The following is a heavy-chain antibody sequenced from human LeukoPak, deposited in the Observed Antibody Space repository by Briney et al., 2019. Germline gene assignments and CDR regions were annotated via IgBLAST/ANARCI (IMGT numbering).Heavy chain of an antibody. CDR3: ASNHGSGWYVGEF. D-gene: IGHD6-19*01. V-gene: IGHV3-48*02. CDR1: GFTFSNYN. J-gene: IGHJ4*02. Sequence: GSLRLSCAASGFTFSNYNMNWVRQAPGKGLGWVSYISSRSSAIYYADSVKGRFTISRDNAKNSLSLQMNSLRDEDTAVYFCASNHGSGWYVGEFWGQGILVTVSS. CDR2: ISSRSSAI.